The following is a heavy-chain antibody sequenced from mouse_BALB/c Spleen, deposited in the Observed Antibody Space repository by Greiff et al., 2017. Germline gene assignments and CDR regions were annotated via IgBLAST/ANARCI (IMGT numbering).Heavy chain of an antibody. Sequence: QVHVKQSGAELVRPGTSVKVSCKASGYAFTNYLIEWVKQRPGQGLEWIGVINPGSGGTNYNEKFKGKATLTADKSSSTAYMQLSSLTSDDSAVYFCARGYYGTAMDYWGQGTSVTVSS. J-gene: IGHJ4*01. CDR1: GYAFTNYL. D-gene: IGHD2-1*01. CDR3: ARGYYGTAMDY. V-gene: IGHV1-54*01. CDR2: INPGSGGT.